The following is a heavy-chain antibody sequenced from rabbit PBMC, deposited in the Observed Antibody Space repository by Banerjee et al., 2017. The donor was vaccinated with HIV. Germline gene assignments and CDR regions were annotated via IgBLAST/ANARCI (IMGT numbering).Heavy chain of an antibody. V-gene: IGHV1S40*01. CDR1: GFSFSSSYW. D-gene: IGHD4-2*01. CDR2: IGTSSGNT. Sequence: QSLEESGGDLVKPGASLTLTCTASGFSFSSSYWICWVRQAPGKGLEWIACIGTSSGNTWYATWAKGRFTISKTSSTTVALQMTSLTAADTATYFCARGSAYAGAGYALWGQGTLVTVS. CDR3: ARGSAYAGAGYAL. J-gene: IGHJ3*01.